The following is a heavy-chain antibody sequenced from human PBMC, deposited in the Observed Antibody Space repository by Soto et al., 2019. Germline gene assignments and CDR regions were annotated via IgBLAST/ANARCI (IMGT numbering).Heavy chain of an antibody. CDR3: ARGGEGGLAGSADFDM. J-gene: IGHJ3*02. CDR2: INPGSGAA. Sequence: QVQLVQSGAEVKKPGASVKISCTASGYTVTTHYMHWVRQAPGRGLEWMGAINPGSGAAKYTQTFQARVTMTRDTSTNTVDMEMSALRAEDTAVFYGARGGEGGLAGSADFDMWGQGTMVTVSS. CDR1: GYTVTTHY. D-gene: IGHD3-16*01. V-gene: IGHV1-46*01.